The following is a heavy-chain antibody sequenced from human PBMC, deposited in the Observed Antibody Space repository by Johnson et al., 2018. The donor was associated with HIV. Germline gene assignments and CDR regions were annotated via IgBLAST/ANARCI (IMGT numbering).Heavy chain of an antibody. CDR3: AKGEGYCGGDCLDAFDI. CDR2: ISYDGSNK. Sequence: QVQLVESGGGLVQPGGSLRLSCVASGFTFRSYTVHWVRQAPGKGLEWVALISYDGSNKNYADSVKGRFTVSRDNSKNTLYLQMNSLRAEDTAAYYCAKGEGYCGGDCLDAFDIWGQGTVVTVSS. J-gene: IGHJ3*02. V-gene: IGHV3-30*04. CDR1: GFTFRSYT. D-gene: IGHD2-21*01.